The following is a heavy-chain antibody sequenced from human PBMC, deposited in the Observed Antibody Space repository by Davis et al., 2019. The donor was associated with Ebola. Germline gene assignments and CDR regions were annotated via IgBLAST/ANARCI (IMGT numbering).Heavy chain of an antibody. J-gene: IGHJ4*02. CDR2: IYYSGTT. Sequence: GSLRLSCTVSSDSIRATIYYWGWIRQPPGKGLEWIGNIYYSGTTYYNPPLESRVTISIDTSNNQFSLKLSSVTAADTAVYYCTRTTWTVTGNKLIDYWGQGTLVTVSS. V-gene: IGHV4-39*01. CDR1: SDSIRATIYY. D-gene: IGHD6-19*01. CDR3: TRTTWTVTGNKLIDY.